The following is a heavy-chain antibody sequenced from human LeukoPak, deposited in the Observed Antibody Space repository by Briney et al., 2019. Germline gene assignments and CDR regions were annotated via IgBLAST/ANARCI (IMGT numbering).Heavy chain of an antibody. J-gene: IGHJ4*02. D-gene: IGHD6-19*01. Sequence: GGSLGLSCAASGLTFSSYAMSWVRQAPGKGLEWVSAITDSGGSTYYVDSVKGRFTISRDNSKNTLYLQMNSLRAEDTAVYYCAKEKSVAGTEFDYWGQGTLVTVSS. CDR1: GLTFSSYA. CDR3: AKEKSVAGTEFDY. V-gene: IGHV3-23*01. CDR2: ITDSGGST.